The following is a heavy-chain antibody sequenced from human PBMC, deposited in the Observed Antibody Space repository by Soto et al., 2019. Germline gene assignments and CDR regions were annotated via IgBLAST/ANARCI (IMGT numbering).Heavy chain of an antibody. V-gene: IGHV4-4*09. CDR2: IYNSGAT. CDR1: GGSMTGYY. D-gene: IGHD4-17*01. CDR3: VRNTVTALRYFDY. Sequence: QVQLQESGPGLVKPSETLSLTCNVSGGSMTGYYWNWIRQSPGKGLECIGYIYNSGATSYIPSLKSRVTISIESSKNQFSLNLASATAADTAVYYCVRNTVTALRYFDYWGPGILVTVSS. J-gene: IGHJ4*02.